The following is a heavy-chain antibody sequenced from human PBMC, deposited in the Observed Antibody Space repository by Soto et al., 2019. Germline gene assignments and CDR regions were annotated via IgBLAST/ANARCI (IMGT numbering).Heavy chain of an antibody. J-gene: IGHJ4*02. CDR1: GFTFSSYS. D-gene: IGHD3-22*01. V-gene: IGHV3-30*18. CDR3: AKDPMPYRYDSSGYQHYFDY. Sequence: GGSLRLSCAASGFTFSSYSMHWVRQAPGKGLEWVAVISNDGSNKYYADSVKGRFTISRDNSKNTLYLQMNSLRAEDTAVYYCAKDPMPYRYDSSGYQHYFDYWGQGTLVTVSS. CDR2: ISNDGSNK.